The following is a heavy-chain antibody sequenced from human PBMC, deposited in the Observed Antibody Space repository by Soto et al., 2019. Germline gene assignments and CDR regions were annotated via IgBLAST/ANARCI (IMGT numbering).Heavy chain of an antibody. CDR3: ASIAAAGTDFDY. CDR2: LYYSGST. V-gene: IGHV4-59*08. CDR1: GGSISSYY. D-gene: IGHD6-13*01. J-gene: IGHJ4*02. Sequence: QVQLQESGPGLVKPSETLSLTCTVSGGSISSYYWSWTRQPPGKGLEWIGYLYYSGSTNYNPSLKSRGTISVDTSKNQFSLKLSSVTDADTAVYYWASIAAAGTDFDYWGQGTLVTVSS.